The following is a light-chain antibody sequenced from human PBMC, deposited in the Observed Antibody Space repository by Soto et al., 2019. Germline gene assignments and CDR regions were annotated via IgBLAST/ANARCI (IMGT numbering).Light chain of an antibody. V-gene: IGKV1-5*01. CDR2: DAS. Sequence: DIQMTQSPPTLSASVGDRVTITCRASQSISSWLAWYQQKPGKAPKLLIYDASSLESGVPSRFSGSGSGTEFSLTISSLQPDDFATYYCQQYNNYLYSLGQGTKGE. CDR1: QSISSW. CDR3: QQYNNYLYS. J-gene: IGKJ2*03.